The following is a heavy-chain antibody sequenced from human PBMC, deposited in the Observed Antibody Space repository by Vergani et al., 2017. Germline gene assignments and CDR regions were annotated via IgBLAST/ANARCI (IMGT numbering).Heavy chain of an antibody. CDR1: GFTFSDFS. Sequence: VQLVESGGGLVKPGGSLRLSCAASGFTFSDFSMSWVRQAPGKGLEWVANIKQDGSEKYYVDSVKGRFTISRDNAKNSLYLQMNSLRAEDTAVYYCATPVWWSRGTLVTVSS. J-gene: IGHJ4*02. V-gene: IGHV3-7*01. CDR2: IKQDGSEK. D-gene: IGHD5/OR15-5a*01. CDR3: ATPVW.